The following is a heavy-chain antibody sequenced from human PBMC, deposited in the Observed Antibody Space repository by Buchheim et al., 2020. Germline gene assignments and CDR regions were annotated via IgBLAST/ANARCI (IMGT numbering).Heavy chain of an antibody. CDR1: GGSISSGDYY. D-gene: IGHD3-22*01. CDR2: IYYSGST. J-gene: IGHJ3*02. CDR3: ARVRLDYYDSSGPRADAFDI. V-gene: IGHV4-30-4*08. Sequence: QVHLQESGPGLVKPSQTLSLTCTVSGGSISSGDYYWSWIRQPPGKGLEWIGYIYYSGSTYYNPSLKSRVTISVDTSKNQFSLKLSSVTAADTAVYYCARVRLDYYDSSGPRADAFDIWGQGT.